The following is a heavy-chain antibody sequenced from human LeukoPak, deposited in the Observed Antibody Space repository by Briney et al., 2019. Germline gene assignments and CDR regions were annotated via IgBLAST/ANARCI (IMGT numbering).Heavy chain of an antibody. D-gene: IGHD2-8*01. CDR2: IGAGGYGT. V-gene: IGHV3-23*01. CDR3: AKADMKTVRVYDY. Sequence: GGSLRLSCAASGFTFNTYAMGWVRQAPGKGLEWVSSIGAGGYGTYYTDSVMGRFTISRDNSRSILYLQMNSLRAEDTALYYCAKADMKTVRVYDYWGQGTLVTVSS. CDR1: GFTFNTYA. J-gene: IGHJ4*02.